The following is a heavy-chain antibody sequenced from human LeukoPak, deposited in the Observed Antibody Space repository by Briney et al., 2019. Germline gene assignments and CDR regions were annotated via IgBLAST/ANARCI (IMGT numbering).Heavy chain of an antibody. Sequence: ASVKVSCKASGYTFTSHGISWVRQAPGQGLEWMGWISAYNGNTNYAQKLQGRVTMTTDTSTSTAYMELRSLRSDDTAVYYCARDPPYDSSGYYFISWGQGTLVTVSS. CDR1: GYTFTSHG. D-gene: IGHD3-22*01. V-gene: IGHV1-18*01. J-gene: IGHJ4*02. CDR3: ARDPPYDSSGYYFIS. CDR2: ISAYNGNT.